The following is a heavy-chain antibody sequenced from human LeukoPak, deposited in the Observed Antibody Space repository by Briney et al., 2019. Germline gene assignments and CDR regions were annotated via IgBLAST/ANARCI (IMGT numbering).Heavy chain of an antibody. Sequence: SQTLSLTCTVSGGSISSGSYYWSWIRQPAGKGLEWIGRIYTSGNTNYNPSLKSRVTISVDTSKNQFSLKLSSVTAADTAVYYCARVVPAAMGGGYFDYWGQGTLVTVSS. V-gene: IGHV4-61*02. CDR3: ARVVPAAMGGGYFDY. J-gene: IGHJ4*02. CDR2: IYTSGNT. D-gene: IGHD2-2*01. CDR1: GGSISSGSYY.